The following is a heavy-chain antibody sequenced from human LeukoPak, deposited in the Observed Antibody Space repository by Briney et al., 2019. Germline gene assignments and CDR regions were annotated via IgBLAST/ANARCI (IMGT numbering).Heavy chain of an antibody. CDR2: IKSKTDGGTT. V-gene: IGHV3-15*01. J-gene: IGHJ3*02. Sequence: PGGSLRLSCAASGFTFSNAWMSWVRQAPGKGLEWVGRIKSKTDGGTTDYAAPVKGRFTISRDDSKNTLYLQMNSLKTEDTAVHYCTTDGYSGSYYGNAFDIWGQGTMVTVSS. D-gene: IGHD1-26*01. CDR1: GFTFSNAW. CDR3: TTDGYSGSYYGNAFDI.